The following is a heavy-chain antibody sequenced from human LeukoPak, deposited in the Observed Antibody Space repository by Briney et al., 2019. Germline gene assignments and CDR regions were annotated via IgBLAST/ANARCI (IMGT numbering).Heavy chain of an antibody. CDR1: GFTFNSYA. J-gene: IGHJ4*02. CDR3: AKSGVSSNWFYFDY. Sequence: PGGSLRLSCAASGFTFNSYAMSWVRQAPGKGLEWVSAISGSGATTYYADSVKGRFTISRDNSKNTLYLQMNTLRAEDTAVFYCAKSGVSSNWFYFDYWGQGALVTVSS. V-gene: IGHV3-23*01. D-gene: IGHD6-13*01. CDR2: ISGSGATT.